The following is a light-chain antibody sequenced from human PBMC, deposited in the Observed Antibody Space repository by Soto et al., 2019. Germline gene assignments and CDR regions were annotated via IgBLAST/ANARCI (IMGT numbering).Light chain of an antibody. CDR1: QSISSN. V-gene: IGKV3-15*01. J-gene: IGKJ4*01. Sequence: EIVLTQSPATLSVSPGEGATLSCRASQSISSNLAWYQQKPGQAPGLVIFDASTRATGIPDRFTGRGSGTEFTLTISSLQSEDSAVYFCQQYNDWPPITFGGGTKVDIK. CDR2: DAS. CDR3: QQYNDWPPIT.